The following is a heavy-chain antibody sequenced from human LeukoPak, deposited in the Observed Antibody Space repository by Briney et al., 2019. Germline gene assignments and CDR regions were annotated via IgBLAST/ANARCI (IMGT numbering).Heavy chain of an antibody. CDR3: ARGKYDSSPFLQH. V-gene: IGHV3-11*01. Sequence: GGSLRLSCAASGFTFSDYYMSWIRQAPGKGLEWVSYISSSGSIIYYADSVKGRFTISRDNAKNSMYLQLNSLRAEDTAVYYCARGKYDSSPFLQHWGQGTLVTVSS. CDR2: ISSSGSII. CDR1: GFTFSDYY. J-gene: IGHJ1*01. D-gene: IGHD3-22*01.